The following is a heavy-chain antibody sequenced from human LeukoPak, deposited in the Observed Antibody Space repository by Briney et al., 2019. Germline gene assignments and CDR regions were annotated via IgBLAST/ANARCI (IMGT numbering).Heavy chain of an antibody. CDR1: GFTFSSYW. D-gene: IGHD4-17*01. Sequence: GGSLRDSCAASGFTFSSYWMTWVRQAPGKGLEWVANIKHNGDELNYVDSVEDRFTISRDNAKNSLYLHMTSLRAEDTAVYYCARELRTFHSWGKATLRTVSS. CDR2: IKHNGDEL. V-gene: IGHV3-7*01. CDR3: ARELRTFHS. J-gene: IGHJ4*02.